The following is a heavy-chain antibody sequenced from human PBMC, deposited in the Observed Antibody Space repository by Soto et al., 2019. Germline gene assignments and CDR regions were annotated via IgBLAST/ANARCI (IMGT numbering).Heavy chain of an antibody. D-gene: IGHD3-9*01. V-gene: IGHV4-31*03. CDR3: ARGTLRYFDWLLARYYFDY. J-gene: IGHJ4*02. Sequence: PSETLSLTCTVPGDSITRGAYYWTWIRQHPGKGLEWIGYISNTGSTYYNPSLKSRLSISLDTSKNQFSLKLSSVTAADTAVYYCARGTLRYFDWLLARYYFDYWGQGTLVTVSS. CDR2: ISNTGST. CDR1: GDSITRGAYY.